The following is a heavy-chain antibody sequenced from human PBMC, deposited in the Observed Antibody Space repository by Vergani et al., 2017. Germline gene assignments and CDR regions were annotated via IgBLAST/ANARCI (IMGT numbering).Heavy chain of an antibody. CDR1: GGTFSSYT. CDR2: IIPILGIA. V-gene: IGHV1-69*08. Sequence: QVQLVQSGAEVKKPGSSVKVSCKASGGTFSSYTISWVRQAPGQGLEWMGRIIPILGIANYAQKFQGRVTITADKSTSTAYMELSSLRSEDTAVYYCERDQVGGSGSYYPHGFDYWGQGTLVTVSS. D-gene: IGHD3-10*01. J-gene: IGHJ4*02. CDR3: ERDQVGGSGSYYPHGFDY.